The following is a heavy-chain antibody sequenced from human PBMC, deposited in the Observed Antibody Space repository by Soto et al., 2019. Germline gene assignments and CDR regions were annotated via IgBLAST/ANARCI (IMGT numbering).Heavy chain of an antibody. CDR2: IYFGGST. J-gene: IGHJ6*02. V-gene: IGHV4-59*01. D-gene: IGHD2-21*01. CDR3: ATGLFVPDNYFYYGVDV. CDR1: GGSFGNYY. Sequence: QVQLQESGPGLVKPSETLSLACNVSGGSFGNYYWSWIRQPPGKGLEWIGYIYFGGSTNYNPSLKSRATISIDPSKHQLALRLSSVTAADSAVYYCATGLFVPDNYFYYGVDVWGHGTAVTISS.